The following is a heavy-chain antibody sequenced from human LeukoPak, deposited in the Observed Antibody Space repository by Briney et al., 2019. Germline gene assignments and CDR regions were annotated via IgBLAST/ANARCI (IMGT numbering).Heavy chain of an antibody. CDR3: ARLGHCSGGGSCHHDY. CDR2: IHYSGKT. D-gene: IGHD2-15*01. V-gene: IGHV4-59*04. Sequence: GSLRLSCAASGFTVSSNYMNWVRQPPGQGLEWIAAIHYSGKTHYNPSLNSRVTISADTSRNQFSLKLNSVTAADTAVYYCARLGHCSGGGSCHHDYWGQGTLITVSS. J-gene: IGHJ4*02. CDR1: GFTVSSNY.